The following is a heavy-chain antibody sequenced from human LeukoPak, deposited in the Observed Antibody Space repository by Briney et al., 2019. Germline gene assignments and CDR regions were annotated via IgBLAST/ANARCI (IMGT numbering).Heavy chain of an antibody. J-gene: IGHJ5*02. D-gene: IGHD5-18*01. CDR2: INHSGST. CDR3: ARERSGYSYGRFPEYNWFDP. Sequence: PSETLSLTCTASGGSISSYYWSWIRQPPGKGLEWIGEINHSGSTNYNPSLKSRVTISVDTSKNQFSLKLSSVTAADTAVYYCARERSGYSYGRFPEYNWFDPWGQGTLVTVSS. V-gene: IGHV4-34*01. CDR1: GGSISSYY.